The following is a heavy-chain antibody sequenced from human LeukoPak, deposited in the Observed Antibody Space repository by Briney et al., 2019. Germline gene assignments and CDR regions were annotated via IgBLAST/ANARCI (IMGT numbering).Heavy chain of an antibody. V-gene: IGHV2-5*01. CDR2: IYWNDDK. Sequence: SGPTLVKPTQTLTLTCTFSGFSLSTSGVGVGWIRQPPGKALEWLALIYWNDDKRYSPSLKSRLTITKDTSKNQVVLTMTNMDPVDTATYYCATGIAARQRGGYYFDYWGQGTLVTVSS. J-gene: IGHJ4*02. CDR1: GFSLSTSGVG. D-gene: IGHD6-6*01. CDR3: ATGIAARQRGGYYFDY.